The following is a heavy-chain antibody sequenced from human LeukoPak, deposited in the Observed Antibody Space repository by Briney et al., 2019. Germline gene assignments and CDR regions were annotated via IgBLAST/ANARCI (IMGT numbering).Heavy chain of an antibody. CDR3: ARDPDGSGSY. Sequence: GGSLRLSCEASGFSFSSHWMTWVRQAPGKGLEWVANTNKEGSEIHYMDSVKGRFTVSRDNAKNSLYLQMNSLRAEDTAVYYCARDPDGSGSYWGQGTLVTVSS. V-gene: IGHV3-7*01. CDR1: GFSFSSHW. D-gene: IGHD3-10*01. CDR2: TNKEGSEI. J-gene: IGHJ4*02.